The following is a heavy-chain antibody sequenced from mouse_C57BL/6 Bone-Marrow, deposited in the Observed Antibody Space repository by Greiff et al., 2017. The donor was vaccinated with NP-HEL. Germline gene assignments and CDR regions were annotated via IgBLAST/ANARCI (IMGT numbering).Heavy chain of an antibody. J-gene: IGHJ2*01. D-gene: IGHD3-1*01. CDR2: INHGSGGT. Sequence: QVQLQQSGAELVRPGTSVKVSCKASGYAFTNYLIEWVKQRPGQGLEWIGVINHGSGGTNYNEKCKGKATLTADKSSSTAYMQHSSLTSEDSAVYFCARSGGLDYWGQGTTLTVSS. CDR3: ARSGGLDY. CDR1: GYAFTNYL. V-gene: IGHV1-54*01.